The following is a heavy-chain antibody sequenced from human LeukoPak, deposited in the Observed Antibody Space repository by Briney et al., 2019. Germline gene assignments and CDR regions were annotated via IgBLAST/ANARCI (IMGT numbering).Heavy chain of an antibody. V-gene: IGHV6-1*01. CDR3: ARERYDTLTGAYYYYGMDV. D-gene: IGHD3-9*01. CDR1: GDSVSSNSAA. CDR2: TYYRSKWYN. Sequence: SQTLSLTCAISGDSVSSNSAAWNWIRQSPSRGLEWLGRTYYRSKWYNDYAVSVKSRITINPDTSKNQFSLQLNSVTPEDTAVYYCARERYDTLTGAYYYYGMDVWGKGTTVTVSS. J-gene: IGHJ6*04.